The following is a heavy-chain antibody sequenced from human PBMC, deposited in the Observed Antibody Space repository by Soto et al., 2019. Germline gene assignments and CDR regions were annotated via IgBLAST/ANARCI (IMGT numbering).Heavy chain of an antibody. J-gene: IGHJ3*02. CDR1: GFICRSSD. D-gene: IGHD2-8*02. CDR3: AKATATGGGGFDI. CDR2: ILVDGRT. Sequence: PGGSLRLSFAASGFICRSSDMSWVRQAPGKGLEWVSTILVDGRTFYVAPAKGRFNISGDSSKNKVYLQMKSLTAGDTALYYCAKATATGGGGFDICGQGTMVTV. V-gene: IGHV3-23*01.